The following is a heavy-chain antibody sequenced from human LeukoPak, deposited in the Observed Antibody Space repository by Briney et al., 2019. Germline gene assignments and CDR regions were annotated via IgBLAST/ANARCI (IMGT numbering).Heavy chain of an antibody. CDR3: ARQSRDGSKNRGYYFDY. CDR1: GFIFTNYW. CDR2: IYPADSDT. J-gene: IGHJ4*02. Sequence: GESLKISCQVSGFIFTNYWIGWVRQMPGKGLESMGLIYPADSDTTYSPSFQGQATISADRSISTVYLQWSSLKASDTAMYYCARQSRDGSKNRGYYFDYWGQGTLVTVSS. D-gene: IGHD3-10*01. V-gene: IGHV5-51*01.